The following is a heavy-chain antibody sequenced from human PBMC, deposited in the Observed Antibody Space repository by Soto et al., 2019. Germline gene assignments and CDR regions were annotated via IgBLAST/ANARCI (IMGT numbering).Heavy chain of an antibody. D-gene: IGHD2-15*01. V-gene: IGHV3-23*01. CDR1: GFTFSSYA. Sequence: LRLSCAASGFTFSSYAMSWVRQAPGKGLEWVSAISGSGGSTYYADSVKGRFTISRDNSKNTLYLQMNSLRAEDTAVYYCAKDSLVVAALNYYYYGMDVWGQGTTVTVSS. J-gene: IGHJ6*02. CDR2: ISGSGGST. CDR3: AKDSLVVAALNYYYYGMDV.